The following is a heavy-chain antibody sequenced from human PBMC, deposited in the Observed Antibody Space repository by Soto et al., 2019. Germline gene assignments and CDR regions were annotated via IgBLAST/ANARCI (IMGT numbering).Heavy chain of an antibody. J-gene: IGHJ4*02. V-gene: IGHV1-58*01. CDR2: IVVGSGNT. Sequence: GASVKVSCKASGFTFTSSAVQWVRQARGQRLEWIGWIVVGSGNTGYAQKFQGRVTMTTDTSTSTAYMELRSLRSDDTAVYYCARVFLTVSEPWLVQGYFDYWGQGTLVTVSS. D-gene: IGHD6-19*01. CDR3: ARVFLTVSEPWLVQGYFDY. CDR1: GFTFTSSA.